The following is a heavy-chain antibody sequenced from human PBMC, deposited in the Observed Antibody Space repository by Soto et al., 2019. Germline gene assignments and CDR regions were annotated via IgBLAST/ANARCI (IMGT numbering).Heavy chain of an antibody. CDR2: INREGGRT. J-gene: IGHJ6*02. CDR3: ARDRGLGYCSGCSCSDLGGNYYGMDV. D-gene: IGHD2-15*01. Sequence: GGSLRLSGASSGFTFSSYWMHWVRQAPGKGLVWVSRINREGGRTSYAASVKGRFTISRDNAKNTLYLQMTSLRAEVTAVYYCARDRGLGYCSGCSCSDLGGNYYGMDVWGQGTTVTVSS. CDR1: GFTFSSYW. V-gene: IGHV3-74*01.